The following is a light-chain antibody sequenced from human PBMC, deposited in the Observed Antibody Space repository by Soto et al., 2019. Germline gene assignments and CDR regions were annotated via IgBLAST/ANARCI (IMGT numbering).Light chain of an antibody. J-gene: IGLJ1*01. CDR2: EVT. V-gene: IGLV2-14*01. Sequence: QSALTQPSSVSGSPGQSITISCTGTSSDVGAYNYVSWYQQHPGKAPKLMIYEVTNRPSGVSTRFSGSKSGNTASLTISGLQAEDEADYYCCSFTSGNTAYVFGTGTKLTVL. CDR3: CSFTSGNTAYV. CDR1: SSDVGAYNY.